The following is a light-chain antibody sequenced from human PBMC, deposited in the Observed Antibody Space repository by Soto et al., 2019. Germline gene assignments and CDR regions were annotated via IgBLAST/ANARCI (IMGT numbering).Light chain of an antibody. V-gene: IGLV1-47*01. J-gene: IGLJ2*01. CDR3: AALDDSLSGVV. Sequence: QSVLTQPPSASGTPGQRVTISCSGSSSNIGSNYVYWYQQLPGTVPQLLIYRNSERPSGVPDRFSGSKSGTSASLAISGLRSEDEADYYCAALDDSLSGVVFGGGTQLTVL. CDR2: RNS. CDR1: SSNIGSNY.